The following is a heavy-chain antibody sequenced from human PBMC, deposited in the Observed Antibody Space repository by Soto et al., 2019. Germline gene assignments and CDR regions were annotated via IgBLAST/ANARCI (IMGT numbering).Heavy chain of an antibody. Sequence: SVKVSCKASGGTFSSYTISWVRQAPGQGLEWMGRFIPILGIANYAQKFQGRVTITADKSTSTAYMELSSLRSEDTAVYYCAREIGTAMVAATPGQLDYWGQGTLVTVSS. D-gene: IGHD2-15*01. CDR3: AREIGTAMVAATPGQLDY. J-gene: IGHJ4*02. V-gene: IGHV1-69*04. CDR1: GGTFSSYT. CDR2: FIPILGIA.